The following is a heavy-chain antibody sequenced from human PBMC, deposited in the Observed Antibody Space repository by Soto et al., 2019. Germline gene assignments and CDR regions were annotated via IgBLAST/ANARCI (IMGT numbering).Heavy chain of an antibody. CDR1: GGSISSCGYY. CDR3: ARSIDP. Sequence: QVQLQESGPGLVKPSQTLSLTCTVSGGSISSCGYYWRWIRQHPGKVLEWIGYIYYSGSTYYNLSLKSRVTISVDTSKNPFSLKLSSVTAADTAVYYCARSIDPGGQGTLVTGSS. J-gene: IGHJ5*02. V-gene: IGHV4-31*03. CDR2: IYYSGST.